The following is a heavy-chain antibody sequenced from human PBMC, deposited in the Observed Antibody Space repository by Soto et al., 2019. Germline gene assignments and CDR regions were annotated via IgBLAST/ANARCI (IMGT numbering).Heavy chain of an antibody. D-gene: IGHD3-22*01. Sequence: QVQLVQSGAEVKKPGASVKVSCKASGYTFTSYGISWVRQAPGQGLEWMGWISAYNGNTNYAQKLQGRVTMTTDTSTSTAYMELRSLRSDDTAVYYCARAGSITMIVVVITTFVAWYYWGQGTLVTVSS. CDR3: ARAGSITMIVVVITTFVAWYY. CDR1: GYTFTSYG. CDR2: ISAYNGNT. J-gene: IGHJ4*02. V-gene: IGHV1-18*01.